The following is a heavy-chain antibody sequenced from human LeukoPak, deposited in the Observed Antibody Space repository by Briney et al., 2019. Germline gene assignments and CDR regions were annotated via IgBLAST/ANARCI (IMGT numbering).Heavy chain of an antibody. CDR3: AKDDTVFGDY. Sequence: ASVKVSCKASGYTFSTSGITWVRQAPRQGLEWMGWINNNNCYTDYAQNLQGRVTMTTDTSTNTAYMELRGLTSADTAVYSCAKDDTVFGDYWGQGTLVTVSS. V-gene: IGHV1-18*01. D-gene: IGHD3-16*01. CDR2: INNNNCYT. CDR1: GYTFSTSG. J-gene: IGHJ4*02.